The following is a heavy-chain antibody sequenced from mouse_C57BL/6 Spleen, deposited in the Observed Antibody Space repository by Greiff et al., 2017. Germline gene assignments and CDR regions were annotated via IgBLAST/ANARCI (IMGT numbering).Heavy chain of an antibody. J-gene: IGHJ4*01. V-gene: IGHV1-82*01. Sequence: VQLQQSGPELVKPGASVKISCKASGYAFSSSWMNWVKQRPGKGLEWIGRIYPGDGDTNYNGKFKGKATLTADKSSSTAYMQLSSLTSEDSAVXFCAREAYYYGSSYGYAMDYWGQGTSVTVSS. CDR2: IYPGDGDT. CDR1: GYAFSSSW. CDR3: AREAYYYGSSYGYAMDY. D-gene: IGHD1-1*01.